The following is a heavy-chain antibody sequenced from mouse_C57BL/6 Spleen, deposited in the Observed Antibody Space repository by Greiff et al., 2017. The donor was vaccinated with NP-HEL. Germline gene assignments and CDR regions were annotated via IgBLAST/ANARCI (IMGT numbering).Heavy chain of an antibody. CDR2: ISDGGSYT. Sequence: EVRGVESGGGLVKPGGSLKLSCAASGFTFSSYAMSWVRQTPEKRLEWVATISDGGSYTYYPDNVKGRFTISRDKAKNNLYLQMSHLKSEDTAMYYCGRGGYGSNYAMDYWGQGTSVTVSS. D-gene: IGHD1-1*01. CDR3: GRGGYGSNYAMDY. CDR1: GFTFSSYA. V-gene: IGHV5-4*01. J-gene: IGHJ4*01.